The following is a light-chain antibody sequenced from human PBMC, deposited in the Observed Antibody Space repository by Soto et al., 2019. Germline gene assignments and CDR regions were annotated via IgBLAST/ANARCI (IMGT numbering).Light chain of an antibody. CDR1: QSVLHSSNNKNY. V-gene: IGKV4-1*01. CDR3: QQYYSART. J-gene: IGKJ1*01. CDR2: WAS. Sequence: DMVMTQSPDSLAVSMGERATINCKSSQSVLHSSNNKNYLAWYQQKAGQPPKLLIYWASTRESGVPDRFSGGGSGTDFTLTISSLQAEDVAVYYCQQYYSARTFGQGSKVDVK.